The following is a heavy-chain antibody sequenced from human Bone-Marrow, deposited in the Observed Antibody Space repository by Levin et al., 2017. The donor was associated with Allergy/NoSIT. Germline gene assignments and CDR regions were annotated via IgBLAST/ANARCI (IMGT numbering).Heavy chain of an antibody. J-gene: IGHJ5*02. V-gene: IGHV5-51*01. Sequence: GESLKISCKGSGYSFTSYWIGWVRQMPGKGLEWMGIIYPGDSDTRYSPSFQGQVTISADKSISTAYLQWSSLKASDTAMYYCARRVPAHYYDSSGYYGWFDPWGQGTLVTVSS. D-gene: IGHD3-22*01. CDR3: ARRVPAHYYDSSGYYGWFDP. CDR1: GYSFTSYW. CDR2: IYPGDSDT.